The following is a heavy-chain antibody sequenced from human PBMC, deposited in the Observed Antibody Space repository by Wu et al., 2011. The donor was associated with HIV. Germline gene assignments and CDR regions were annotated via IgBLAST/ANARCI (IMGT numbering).Heavy chain of an antibody. CDR3: ARDFGGDEEY. J-gene: IGHJ4*02. Sequence: SWVRQAPGQGLVWMGRITPKFGTTTYAQKFQGRVTITADKSTSTAYMELRSLRSEDTAVYYCARDFGGDEEYWGQGTLVTVSS. CDR2: ITPKFGTT. D-gene: IGHD2-21*01. V-gene: IGHV1-69*06.